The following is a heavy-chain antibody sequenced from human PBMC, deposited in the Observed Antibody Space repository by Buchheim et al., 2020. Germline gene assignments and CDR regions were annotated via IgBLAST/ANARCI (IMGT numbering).Heavy chain of an antibody. Sequence: QVLLLQSGAEVKKPGASVKVSCKASGYTFTGYYLHWVRQAPGQGLEWIGRINPSNTATVLAERFQGRVTLTADTSIGTVYRELKRLTSDDTASYYCARVRELRFSDHGLDIWGQGT. CDR2: INPSNTAT. V-gene: IGHV1-2*06. CDR3: ARVRELRFSDHGLDI. CDR1: GYTFTGYY. D-gene: IGHD3-3*01. J-gene: IGHJ6*02.